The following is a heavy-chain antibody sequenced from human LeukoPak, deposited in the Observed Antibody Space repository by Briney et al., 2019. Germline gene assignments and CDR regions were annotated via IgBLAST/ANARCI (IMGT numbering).Heavy chain of an antibody. Sequence: SETLSPTCTVSGGSISSYYWSWIRQPPGKGLEWIGYIYYSGSTNYNPSLKSRVTISVDTSKNQFSLKLSSVTAADTAVYYCARGSSVTALHYWGQGTLVTVSS. J-gene: IGHJ4*02. D-gene: IGHD3-16*02. CDR2: IYYSGST. V-gene: IGHV4-59*01. CDR1: GGSISSYY. CDR3: ARGSSVTALHY.